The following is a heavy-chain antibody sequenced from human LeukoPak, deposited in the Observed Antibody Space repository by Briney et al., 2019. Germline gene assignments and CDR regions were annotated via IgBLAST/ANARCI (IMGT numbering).Heavy chain of an antibody. CDR1: GFTFSSYG. Sequence: PGGSLRLSCAASGFTFSSYGMHWVRQAPGKGLEWVAVIWYDGSNKYYADSVKGRFTISRDNSKNTLYLQMNSLRAEDTAVYYCARDGEGYSYGSHFDYWGQGTLVTVSS. J-gene: IGHJ4*02. CDR2: IWYDGSNK. V-gene: IGHV3-33*08. CDR3: ARDGEGYSYGSHFDY. D-gene: IGHD5-18*01.